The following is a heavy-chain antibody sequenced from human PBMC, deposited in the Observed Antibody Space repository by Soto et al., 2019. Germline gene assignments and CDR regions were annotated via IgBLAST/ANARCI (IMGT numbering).Heavy chain of an antibody. CDR3: AKELVSGSNWFDP. Sequence: ASVKVSCKASGYTFTSFDINWGRQATGQGLERMGWMNPNSGNTGYAQKFQGRVTMTRNTSISTAYMELSSLRSEDTAVYYCAKELVSGSNWFDPWGQGTLVTGSS. CDR1: GYTFTSFD. J-gene: IGHJ5*02. D-gene: IGHD1-26*01. CDR2: MNPNSGNT. V-gene: IGHV1-8*01.